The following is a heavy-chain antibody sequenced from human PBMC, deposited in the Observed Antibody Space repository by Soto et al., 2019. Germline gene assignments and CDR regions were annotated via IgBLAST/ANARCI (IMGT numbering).Heavy chain of an antibody. V-gene: IGHV5-51*01. CDR1: GYSFSDYW. CDR2: IYPGDSDT. CDR3: AKPSGLATAGSAFDY. D-gene: IGHD6-13*01. Sequence: GESLKISCKASGYSFSDYWIGWVRQMPGRGLEWMGIIYPGDSDTRYSASFQGQVTISRDNSKNTLYLQMNSLRAEDTAVYYCAKPSGLATAGSAFDYWGQGTLVTVS. J-gene: IGHJ4*02.